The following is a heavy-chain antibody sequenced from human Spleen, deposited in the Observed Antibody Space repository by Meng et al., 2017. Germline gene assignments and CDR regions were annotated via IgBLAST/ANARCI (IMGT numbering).Heavy chain of an antibody. J-gene: IGHJ4*02. V-gene: IGHV4-34*01. D-gene: IGHD5-24*01. Sequence: QVQVPSWGAGSLTPADTLDLTCVVSGESFSSYDLSWIRQPPGKGLEWIGEINPNGSTNYNPSLESRDTISVETSQTNLSQMLRSVIAADSAVYYCARGPTKMAHDFDYWGQGTLVTVSS. CDR3: ARGPTKMAHDFDY. CDR1: GESFSSYD. CDR2: INPNGST.